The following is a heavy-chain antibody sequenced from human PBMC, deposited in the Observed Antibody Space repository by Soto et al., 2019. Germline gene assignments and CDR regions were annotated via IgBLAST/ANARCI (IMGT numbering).Heavy chain of an antibody. CDR2: INHSGST. J-gene: IGHJ4*02. Sequence: QMQLQQWGAGLLKPSETLSLTCAVYGGSFSGYYWSWIRQPPGKGLEWIGEINHSGSTNYNPSLKGRVTISVDTSKNQFSLKLSSVTAADTAVYYCARESDDSSSWYSFAYWGQGTLVTVSS. CDR3: ARESDDSSSWYSFAY. CDR1: GGSFSGYY. D-gene: IGHD6-13*01. V-gene: IGHV4-34*01.